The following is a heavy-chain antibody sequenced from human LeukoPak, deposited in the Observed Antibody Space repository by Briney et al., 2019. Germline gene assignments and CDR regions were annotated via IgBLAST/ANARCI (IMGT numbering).Heavy chain of an antibody. J-gene: IGHJ6*03. V-gene: IGHV4-4*07. CDR1: GGSFSSYF. Sequence: SETLSLTCSIPGGSFSSYFWGWVRQPAGKGLEWIGRIYPSGNTNYNHSLKSRVTLSVDTSKTQFSLRLSSVTAADTAVYYCARDDSGSYYNYYYFYMDVWGKGTTVAISS. CDR2: IYPSGNT. D-gene: IGHD3-10*01. CDR3: ARDDSGSYYNYYYFYMDV.